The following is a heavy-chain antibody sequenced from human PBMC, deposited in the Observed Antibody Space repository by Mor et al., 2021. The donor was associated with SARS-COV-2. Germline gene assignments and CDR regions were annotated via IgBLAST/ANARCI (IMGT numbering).Heavy chain of an antibody. D-gene: IGHD1-26*01. V-gene: IGHV1-69*04. J-gene: IGHJ3*02. CDR3: ARDLRIVGATTNAFDI. CDR2: IIPILGIA. Sequence: GVRQAPGQGLEWMGRIIPILGIANYAQKFQGRVTITADKSTSTAYMELSSLRSEDTAVYYCARDLRIVGATTNAFDIWGQG.